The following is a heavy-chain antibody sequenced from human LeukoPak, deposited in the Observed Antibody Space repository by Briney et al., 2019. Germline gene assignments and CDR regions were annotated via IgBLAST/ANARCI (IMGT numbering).Heavy chain of an antibody. D-gene: IGHD2-2*01. J-gene: IGHJ4*02. V-gene: IGHV3-23*01. Sequence: GGSLRLSCAASGFTFSSYAMSGVRQAPGKGLEWVSAISGSGGRTYYADSVKGRFTISRDNSKNTLYLQMNSLRAEDTAVYYCAKVLIIVVVPAATRAFDYWGQGTLVTVSS. CDR1: GFTFSSYA. CDR2: ISGSGGRT. CDR3: AKVLIIVVVPAATRAFDY.